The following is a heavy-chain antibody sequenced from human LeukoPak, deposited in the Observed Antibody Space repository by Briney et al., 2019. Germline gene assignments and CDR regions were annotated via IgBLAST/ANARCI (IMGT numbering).Heavy chain of an antibody. J-gene: IGHJ4*02. D-gene: IGHD3-10*01. CDR3: ARDGSGSYYNDEGVS. Sequence: GGSLRLSCAASGFTVSSNYMSWVRQAPGKGLEWVSVIYSGGSTYYADSVKGRFTISRDNSKNTLYLQMNSLRAEDTAVYYCARDGSGSYYNDEGVSWGQGTLVAVSS. CDR2: IYSGGST. CDR1: GFTVSSNY. V-gene: IGHV3-66*01.